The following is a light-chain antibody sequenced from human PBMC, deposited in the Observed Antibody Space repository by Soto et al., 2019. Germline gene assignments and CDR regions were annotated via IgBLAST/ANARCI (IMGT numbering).Light chain of an antibody. CDR2: DAS. CDR3: QQYDILPL. Sequence: DIQMTQSPSSLSASVGDRVTITCQTSQDISNYLNCYQQKPGKAPKLLIYDASNLETGVPSRFSGSGSGTEFTFTISSLQPEDFATYYCQQYDILPLFGQGTKVEIK. J-gene: IGKJ2*01. V-gene: IGKV1-33*01. CDR1: QDISNY.